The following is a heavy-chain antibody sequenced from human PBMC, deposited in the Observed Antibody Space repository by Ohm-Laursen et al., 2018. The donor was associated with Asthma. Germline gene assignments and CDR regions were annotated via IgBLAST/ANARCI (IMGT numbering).Heavy chain of an antibody. CDR3: ARDTGSGDYDWYFDL. J-gene: IGHJ2*01. Sequence: SLRLSCAASGFTFSSYGMHWVRQAPGRGLDWLADIKGDSKKIYYADSVKGRSIISRDNAKNSLYLQMNNLRAEDSAVYYCARDTGSGDYDWYFDLWGRGTLVTVS. CDR2: IKGDSKKI. CDR1: GFTFSSYG. V-gene: IGHV3-7*05. D-gene: IGHD4-17*01.